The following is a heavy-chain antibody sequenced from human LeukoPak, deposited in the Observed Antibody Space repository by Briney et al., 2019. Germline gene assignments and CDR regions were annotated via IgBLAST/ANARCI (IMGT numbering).Heavy chain of an antibody. V-gene: IGHV3-9*01. CDR3: AKDILWFGELTGFDY. Sequence: GGSLRLSCAASGFTFGDYAMHWVRQAPGKGLEWVSGISWNSGSIGYADSVKGRFTISRDNAKNSLYLQMNSLRAEDTALYYCAKDILWFGELTGFDYWGQGTLVTVSS. D-gene: IGHD3-10*01. J-gene: IGHJ4*02. CDR2: ISWNSGSI. CDR1: GFTFGDYA.